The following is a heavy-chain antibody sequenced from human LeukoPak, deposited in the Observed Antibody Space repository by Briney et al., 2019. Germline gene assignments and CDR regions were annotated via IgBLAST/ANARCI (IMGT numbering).Heavy chain of an antibody. CDR3: VRSLNYYDSRGYSFDY. V-gene: IGHV4-4*07. Sequence: SETLSLTCTVSGGSISSYYWNWIRQPAEKGLEWIGRIYTSGSTNYNPSLKSRVTMSVDTSKNQFSLKLSSVTAADTAVYYCVRSLNYYDSRGYSFDYWGQGTLVTVSS. J-gene: IGHJ4*02. CDR2: IYTSGST. CDR1: GGSISSYY. D-gene: IGHD3-22*01.